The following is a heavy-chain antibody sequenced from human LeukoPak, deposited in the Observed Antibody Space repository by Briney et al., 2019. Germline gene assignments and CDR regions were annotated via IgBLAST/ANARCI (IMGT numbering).Heavy chain of an antibody. Sequence: GGSLRLSCAASGFTSSNYWMNWVRQAPGKGLEWVANIKQDGSEKNYVDSVMGRFTISRDTAKNSLYLQMNSLRAEDTAVYYCARDGGGSGWYEFDYWGQGTLVTVSS. CDR2: IKQDGSEK. D-gene: IGHD6-19*01. J-gene: IGHJ4*02. CDR1: GFTSSNYW. CDR3: ARDGGGSGWYEFDY. V-gene: IGHV3-7*01.